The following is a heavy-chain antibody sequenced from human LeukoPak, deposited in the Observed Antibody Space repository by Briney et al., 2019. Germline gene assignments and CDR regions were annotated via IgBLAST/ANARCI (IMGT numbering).Heavy chain of an antibody. CDR1: DYTFTNYG. V-gene: IGHV1-18*01. J-gene: IGHJ6*03. Sequence: ASVKVSCKASDYTFTNYGVSWVRQAPGQGLEWMGWISAYNGKTYYAQKFQGRVTVTTDTSTSTAYMDLRSLRSDDTAVYYCASSSSWYHGGPYYYNYMDVWGKGTTVTVSS. CDR3: ASSSSWYHGGPYYYNYMDV. D-gene: IGHD6-13*01. CDR2: ISAYNGKT.